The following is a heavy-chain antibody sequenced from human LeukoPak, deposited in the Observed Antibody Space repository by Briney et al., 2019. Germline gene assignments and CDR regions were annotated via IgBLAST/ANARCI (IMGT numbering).Heavy chain of an antibody. CDR1: GGSVSSYY. CDR2: VYYSGST. J-gene: IGHJ2*01. Sequence: SETLSLTCTVSGGSVSSYYWSWMRPSPGKGLEWIGYVYYSGSTNYNPALKSRVTISLDTSENQFSLKLSSVTAADTAVYYCAREANSPTARYWYFDLWGRGTQVTVSS. V-gene: IGHV4-59*02. CDR3: AREANSPTARYWYFDL. D-gene: IGHD2-21*01.